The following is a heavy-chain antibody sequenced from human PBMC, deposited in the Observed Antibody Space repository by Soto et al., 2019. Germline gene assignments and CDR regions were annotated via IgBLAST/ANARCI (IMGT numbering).Heavy chain of an antibody. CDR3: AKVPVLAARPYYFDY. Sequence: PGGSLRLSCAASGFTFSSYAISWVRQAPGKGLEWVSAISGSGGSTYYADSVKGRFTISRDNSKNTLYLQMNSLRAEDTAVYYCAKVPVLAARPYYFDYWGQGTLVTVPS. D-gene: IGHD6-6*01. V-gene: IGHV3-23*01. J-gene: IGHJ4*02. CDR1: GFTFSSYA. CDR2: ISGSGGST.